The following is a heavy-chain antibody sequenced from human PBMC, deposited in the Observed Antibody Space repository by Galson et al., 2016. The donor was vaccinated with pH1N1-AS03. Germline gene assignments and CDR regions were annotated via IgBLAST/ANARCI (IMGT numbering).Heavy chain of an antibody. D-gene: IGHD2-2*01. CDR1: GGTFSNYA. Sequence: SVKVSCKASGGTFSNYAFNWVRLAPGQGLEWMGGITPIFGTTKYAQKFQGRVTITADKSTKTADMEMRRLRSEEKALYYCARAARDEYGITSFKSYQYYYGMDVWGQGTTVIVSS. CDR2: ITPIFGTT. CDR3: ARAARDEYGITSFKSYQYYYGMDV. J-gene: IGHJ6*02. V-gene: IGHV1-69*06.